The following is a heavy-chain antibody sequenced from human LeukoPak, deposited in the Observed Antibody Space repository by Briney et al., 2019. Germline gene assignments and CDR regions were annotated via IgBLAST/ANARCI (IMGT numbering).Heavy chain of an antibody. V-gene: IGHV3-73*01. J-gene: IGHJ4*02. CDR3: ARGGDPGHFDY. Sequence: GGSLRLSCAASGFTFSGSAMHWVRQASGKGLEWVGRIRSKANSYATAYAASVKGRFTISRDNSKNTLYLQMNSLRAEDTAVYYCARGGDPGHFDYWGQGTLVTVSS. D-gene: IGHD4-17*01. CDR1: GFTFSGSA. CDR2: IRSKANSYAT.